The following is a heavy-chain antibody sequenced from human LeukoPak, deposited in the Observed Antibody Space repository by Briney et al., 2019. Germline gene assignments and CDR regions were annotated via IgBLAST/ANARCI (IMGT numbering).Heavy chain of an antibody. CDR3: AREKSDTAMGLDY. V-gene: IGHV4-61*01. CDR2: IYYSGST. CDR1: GGSVSSGSYY. D-gene: IGHD5-18*01. Sequence: SETLSLTCTVSGGSVSSGSYYWSWIRQPPGKGLEWIGYIYYSGSTNYNPSLKSRVTISVDTSKNQFSLKLSSVTAADTAVYYCAREKSDTAMGLDYWGQGTLVTASS. J-gene: IGHJ4*02.